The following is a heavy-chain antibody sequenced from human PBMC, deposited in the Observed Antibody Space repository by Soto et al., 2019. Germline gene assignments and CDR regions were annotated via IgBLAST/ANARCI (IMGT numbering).Heavy chain of an antibody. CDR3: AKDLYSGSYSSYYFHH. J-gene: IGHJ4*02. Sequence: GGSLRLSCAASGFTFKSFAMHWVRQAPGKGLEWVAFISDDGSNQYFADSVTGRCTISRDNSENTVSLQIDSLRPGDTAVYYCAKDLYSGSYSSYYFHHWGQGILVTVS. V-gene: IGHV3-30*18. CDR1: GFTFKSFA. D-gene: IGHD1-26*01. CDR2: ISDDGSNQ.